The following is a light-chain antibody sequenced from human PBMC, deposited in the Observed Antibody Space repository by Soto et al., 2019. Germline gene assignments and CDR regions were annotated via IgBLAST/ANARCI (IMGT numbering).Light chain of an antibody. CDR3: SSYTNSSIV. CDR2: DVS. J-gene: IGLJ1*01. Sequence: QSALTQPASVSGSLGQSITISCTGTSSDVGGYNYVSWYQRRPGKAPKLMIYDVSNRPSGVSNRFSGSKSGNTASLTISGLQAEDEADYYCSSYTNSSIVFGTGTKVTVL. CDR1: SSDVGGYNY. V-gene: IGLV2-14*01.